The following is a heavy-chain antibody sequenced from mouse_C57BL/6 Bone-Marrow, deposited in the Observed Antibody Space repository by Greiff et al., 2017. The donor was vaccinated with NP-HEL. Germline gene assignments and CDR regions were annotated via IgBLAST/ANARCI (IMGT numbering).Heavy chain of an antibody. V-gene: IGHV1-82*01. CDR2: IYPGDGDT. CDR3: ARWDDYDEGCDY. CDR1: GYAFSSSW. J-gene: IGHJ2*01. D-gene: IGHD2-4*01. Sequence: QVQLQQSGPELVKPGASVKISCKASGYAFSSSWMNWVKQRPGKGLEWIGRIYPGDGDTNYNGKFKGKATLTADKSSSTAYMQLSSLTSEDSAVYFCARWDDYDEGCDYWGQGTTLTVSS.